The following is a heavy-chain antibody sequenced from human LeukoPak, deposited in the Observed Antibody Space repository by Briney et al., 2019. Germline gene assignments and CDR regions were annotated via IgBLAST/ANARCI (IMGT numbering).Heavy chain of an antibody. D-gene: IGHD5-18*01. J-gene: IGHJ4*02. CDR1: GGSSSRSY. V-gene: IGHV4-4*07. CDR2: IYTSGST. CDR3: AREDTAMVSDY. Sequence: SETLSPTCTVSGGSSSRSYWSWLRQPAGKGLEWIGRIYTSGSTNYNPSLESRVTMSVDTSKNQSSLKLSSVTAADTAVYYCAREDTAMVSDYWGQGTLVTVSS.